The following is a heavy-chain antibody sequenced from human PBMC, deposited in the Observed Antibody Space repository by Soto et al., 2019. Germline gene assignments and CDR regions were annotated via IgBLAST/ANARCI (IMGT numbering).Heavy chain of an antibody. CDR3: AREGSGYNF. CDR1: GGTFSSFG. J-gene: IGHJ1*01. V-gene: IGHV1-69*13. Sequence: SVKVSCKASGGTFSSFGISWVRQAPGQGLEWMGGIIPVFGRPNYAQRFRGRLTITADESTSTSYMELIGLGSEDTAVYYCAREGSGYNFWGQGTQVTVSS. CDR2: IIPVFGRP. D-gene: IGHD5-12*01.